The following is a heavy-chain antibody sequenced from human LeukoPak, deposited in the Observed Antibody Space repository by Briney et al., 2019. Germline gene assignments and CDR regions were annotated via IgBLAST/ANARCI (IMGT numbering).Heavy chain of an antibody. J-gene: IGHJ4*02. CDR2: INQGGSDK. D-gene: IGHD1-14*01. Sequence: GGSLRLSCAASGFTFSGHWMSWLRQAPGKGVEWVANINQGGSDKYYVDSVKGRFTISRDNANNLLYLQMNGLRGEDTAVYYCTRERSRAEDDWGQGTLVTVSS. V-gene: IGHV3-7*01. CDR1: GFTFSGHW. CDR3: TRERSRAEDD.